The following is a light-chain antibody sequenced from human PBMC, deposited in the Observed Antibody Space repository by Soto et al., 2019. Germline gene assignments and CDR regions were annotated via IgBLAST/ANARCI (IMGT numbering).Light chain of an antibody. CDR1: QSGSSN. CDR3: QYYNNWLAT. Sequence: EIVMTQPPATLSVTPGERATLSCRASQSGSSNLAWYQQKPGQAPRLLIYGASTRATGIPARFSGSGSGTEFTPTISSLQSEDFTIYYCQYYNNWLATFGGGTMVDVK. V-gene: IGKV3-15*01. J-gene: IGKJ4*01. CDR2: GAS.